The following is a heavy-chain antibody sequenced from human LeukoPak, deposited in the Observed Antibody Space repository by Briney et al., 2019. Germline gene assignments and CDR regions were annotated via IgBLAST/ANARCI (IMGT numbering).Heavy chain of an antibody. CDR1: GVTFSSYG. CDR3: ANDRTMVRGVIPYYYFYRIAV. Sequence: GGSXRLSCXXSGVTFSSYGMXWVRQAPGKGLEWVAVICDDGSNKYYADSVKGRFTISRENSKNTLYMQRNRLRAEDTAVYYCANDRTMVRGVIPYYYFYRIAVWGQGTTVTVSS. D-gene: IGHD3-10*01. V-gene: IGHV3-33*06. J-gene: IGHJ6*02. CDR2: ICDDGSNK.